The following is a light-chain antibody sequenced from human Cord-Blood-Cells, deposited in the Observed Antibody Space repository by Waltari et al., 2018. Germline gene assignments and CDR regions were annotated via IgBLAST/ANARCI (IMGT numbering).Light chain of an antibody. Sequence: EIVLTQSPGTLSLSPGERATIPCRASQSVNSSYLAWYQQKPGQAPRLLIYGASGRATGIPDRFRVSGSATDFTLTISRLEPEDFAVYYCQQYGSSPTFGQGTKVEIK. CDR2: GAS. V-gene: IGKV3-20*01. CDR3: QQYGSSPT. J-gene: IGKJ1*01. CDR1: QSVNSSY.